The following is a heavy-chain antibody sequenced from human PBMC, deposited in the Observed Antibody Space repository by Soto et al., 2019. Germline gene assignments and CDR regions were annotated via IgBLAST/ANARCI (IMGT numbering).Heavy chain of an antibody. J-gene: IGHJ4*02. V-gene: IGHV4-4*02. CDR2: IYHSGTT. CDR3: ARDVEHYYDSRPAGHFDY. D-gene: IGHD3-22*01. CDR1: GVSISSGHW. Sequence: PSETLSLTCAVSGVSISSGHWWSWVRQPPGKGLEWIGEIYHSGTTNNNPSLKSRVTISVGKSKNQFSLKLTSVTAADTAVYYCARDVEHYYDSRPAGHFDYWGQGIMVTVSS.